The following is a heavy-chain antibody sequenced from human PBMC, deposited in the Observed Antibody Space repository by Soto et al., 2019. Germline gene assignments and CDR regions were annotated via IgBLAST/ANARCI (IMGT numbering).Heavy chain of an antibody. J-gene: IGHJ5*02. CDR1: GFSLSNARMG. CDR3: ARTLGCNWFYP. D-gene: IGHD3-16*01. CDR2: IFSNDEK. Sequence: QVTLKESGPVLVKPTETLTLTCTVSGFSLSNARMGVSWIRQPPGKGLEWLAHIFSNDEKSYSTTLKRRLTISKDTSKSQVVLNVNNMGPVDTATYFCARTLGCNWFYPWGQGNLVTGSS. V-gene: IGHV2-26*01.